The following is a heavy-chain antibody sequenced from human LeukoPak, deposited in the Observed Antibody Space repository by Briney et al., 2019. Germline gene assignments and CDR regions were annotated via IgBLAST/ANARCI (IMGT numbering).Heavy chain of an antibody. D-gene: IGHD3-22*01. V-gene: IGHV6-1*01. J-gene: IGHJ4*02. Sequence: SQTLSLTCAISGDSVSSNSAAWNWIRQSPSRGLEWLGRTYCRSKWYNDYAVSVKSRITINPDTSKNQFSLQLNSVTPEDTAVYYCARDRGDYDSSGYYYDYWGQGTLVTVSS. CDR1: GDSVSSNSAA. CDR3: ARDRGDYDSSGYYYDY. CDR2: TYCRSKWYN.